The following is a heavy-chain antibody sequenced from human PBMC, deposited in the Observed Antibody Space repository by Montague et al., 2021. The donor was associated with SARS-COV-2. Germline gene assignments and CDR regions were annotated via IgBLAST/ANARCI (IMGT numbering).Heavy chain of an antibody. CDR2: TYYRSNWYN. Sequence: CAISGDSVSNNRVAWTWFRQSPSRGLEWLGRTYYRSNWYNDYATXVKGRITVNPDTSKSQFSLQLNSVTPDDTAVYYCARGHRAHDMDVWGHGTAVTVSS. CDR1: GDSVSNNRVA. V-gene: IGHV6-1*01. J-gene: IGHJ6*02. CDR3: ARGHRAHDMDV.